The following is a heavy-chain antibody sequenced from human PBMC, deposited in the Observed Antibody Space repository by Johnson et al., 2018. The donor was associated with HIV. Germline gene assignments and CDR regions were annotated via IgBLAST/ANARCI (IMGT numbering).Heavy chain of an antibody. CDR2: IRYDGSNK. CDR3: AKDRGSYYDSSGYLGDAFDI. V-gene: IGHV3-30*02. J-gene: IGHJ3*02. D-gene: IGHD3-22*01. Sequence: QVQLVESGGGVVQPGGSLRLSCAASGFTFSSYGMHWVRQAPGKGLEWVTFIRYDGSNKYYADSVKGRFPLSRDNSKNTLYLQMNSLRAEDTAVYYCAKDRGSYYDSSGYLGDAFDIWGQGTMVTVSS. CDR1: GFTFSSYG.